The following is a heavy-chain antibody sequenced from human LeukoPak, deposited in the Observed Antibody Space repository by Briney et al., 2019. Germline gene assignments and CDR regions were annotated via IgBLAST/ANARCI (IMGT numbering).Heavy chain of an antibody. V-gene: IGHV3-21*01. J-gene: IGHJ4*02. CDR2: ISNSSTYI. Sequence: GGSLRLSCAASGFTFSGYTMTWVRQAPGKGLEWVSSISNSSTYIYYADSVKGRFTISRDNSKNTVSLQMNSLRSEDTAVYYCAKDKAGLHSSGCYDSWGQGALVTVSS. CDR1: GFTFSGYT. D-gene: IGHD6-19*01. CDR3: AKDKAGLHSSGCYDS.